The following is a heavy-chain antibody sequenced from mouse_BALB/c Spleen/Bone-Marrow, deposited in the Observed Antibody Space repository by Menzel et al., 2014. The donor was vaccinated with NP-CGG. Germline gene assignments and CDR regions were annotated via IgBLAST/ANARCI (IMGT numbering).Heavy chain of an antibody. CDR2: IRSKSNNYAT. CDR1: GFTFNTYA. D-gene: IGHD1-1*01. Sequence: EVQVVESGGGLVQPKGSLKLSCAASGFTFNTYAMHWVCPAPGKGLEWVARIRSKSNNYATYYADSVKDRFTISRDDSQSMLYLQMNNLKTEDTAMYYCVRDYYGSMDYWGQGTSVTVSS. J-gene: IGHJ4*01. CDR3: VRDYYGSMDY. V-gene: IGHV10-3*03.